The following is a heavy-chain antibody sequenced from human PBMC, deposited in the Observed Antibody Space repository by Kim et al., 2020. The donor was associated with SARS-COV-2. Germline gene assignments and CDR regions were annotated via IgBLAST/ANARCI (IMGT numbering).Heavy chain of an antibody. J-gene: IGHJ4*02. D-gene: IGHD3-22*01. CDR3: ARQIGITMIVVVISTYFDY. V-gene: IGHV4-39*01. Sequence: KGRVTISVDTSKNQFSLTLSSVTAADTAVYYCARQIGITMIVVVISTYFDYWGQGTLVTVSS.